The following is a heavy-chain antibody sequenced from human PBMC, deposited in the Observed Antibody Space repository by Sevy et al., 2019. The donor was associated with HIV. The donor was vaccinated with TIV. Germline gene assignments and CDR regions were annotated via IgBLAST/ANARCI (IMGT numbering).Heavy chain of an antibody. J-gene: IGHJ5*02. D-gene: IGHD2-15*01. Sequence: GGSLRLSCAASGFTFNDYALHWVRQAPGKGLEWVAIISSDGDNTYYADTVKGRFTISRANSKNTAYLQMNRLRAEDTAFYYCVGAPYRNIRYCSGNNCFYNWFDPWGQGTLVTVSS. CDR2: ISSDGDNT. CDR3: VGAPYRNIRYCSGNNCFYNWFDP. CDR1: GFTFNDYA. V-gene: IGHV3-30-3*01.